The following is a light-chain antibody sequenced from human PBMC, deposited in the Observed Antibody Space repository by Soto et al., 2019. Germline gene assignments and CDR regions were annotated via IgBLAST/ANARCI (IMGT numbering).Light chain of an antibody. CDR2: GVS. Sequence: QSALTQPASVSGSPGQSITISCSGTSSDVGGYNYVSWYQQHPGKAPKLMIYGVSDRPSGVSNRFSGSKSGNTASLTISGLQAEDEADYYCSSYTSSSTSWVFGGGPKLTVL. CDR1: SSDVGGYNY. V-gene: IGLV2-14*01. CDR3: SSYTSSSTSWV. J-gene: IGLJ3*02.